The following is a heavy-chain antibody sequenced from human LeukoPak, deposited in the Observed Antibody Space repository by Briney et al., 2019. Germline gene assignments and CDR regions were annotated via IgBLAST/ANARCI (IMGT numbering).Heavy chain of an antibody. CDR2: INTDGSST. V-gene: IGHV3-74*01. Sequence: GGPLRLSCAASGFTFSSYWMHWVRHAPGKGLVWVSRINTDGSSTYYADSVKGRFTISRDNAKNTLYLQMNSLRAEDTVVYYCVRGARGMYYFDYWGQGTLVTVSS. CDR3: VRGARGMYYFDY. CDR1: GFTFSSYW. D-gene: IGHD3-16*01. J-gene: IGHJ4*02.